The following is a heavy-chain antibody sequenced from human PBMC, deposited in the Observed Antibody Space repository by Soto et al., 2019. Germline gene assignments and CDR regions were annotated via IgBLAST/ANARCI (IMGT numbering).Heavy chain of an antibody. CDR3: ASRKMLIVMFGGVTDYFDY. J-gene: IGHJ4*02. CDR1: GYSFTNYW. D-gene: IGHD3-16*01. CDR2: VYPDDSDT. V-gene: IGHV5-51*01. Sequence: PGESLKISCKSSGYSFTNYWIGWVRQMPGKGLEWMGIVYPDDSDTRYSPSFQGQVTISADKSISTAYLQWSSLKASDTAMYYCASRKMLIVMFGGVTDYFDYWRQGTLVTVSS.